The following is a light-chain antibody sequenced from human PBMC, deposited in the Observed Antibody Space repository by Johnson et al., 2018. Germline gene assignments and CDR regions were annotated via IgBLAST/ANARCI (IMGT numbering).Light chain of an antibody. V-gene: IGLV1-51*02. J-gene: IGLJ1*01. Sequence: VLTQPPSVSAAPGQKVTISCSGSSSNIGNNYVSWYQQLPGTAPKLLIYENNKRPSGIPDRFSGSKSGTSATLGITGLQTGDEADYYCGTWASSLSAGNVFGTGTKVTVL. CDR2: ENN. CDR3: GTWASSLSAGNV. CDR1: SSNIGNNY.